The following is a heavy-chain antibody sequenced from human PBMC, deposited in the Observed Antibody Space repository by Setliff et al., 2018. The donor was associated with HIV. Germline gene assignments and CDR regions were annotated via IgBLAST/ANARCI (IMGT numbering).Heavy chain of an antibody. J-gene: IGHJ5*02. V-gene: IGHV4-31*03. CDR2: IYYNGGS. CDR3: ASWGRARRANYNFWSGSSWFDP. Sequence: SETLSLTCTVSGASIGSGRSHWSWIRQRPGKGLEWIGNIYYNGGSYHNPSLKSRVTISVDTSRNQFSLNLRSVTAADTAVYYCASWGRARRANYNFWSGSSWFDPWGQGILVTVSS. D-gene: IGHD3-3*01. CDR1: GASIGSGRSH.